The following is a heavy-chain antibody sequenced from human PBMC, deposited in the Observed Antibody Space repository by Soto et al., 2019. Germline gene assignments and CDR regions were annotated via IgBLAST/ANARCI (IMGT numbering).Heavy chain of an antibody. J-gene: IGHJ4*02. V-gene: IGHV1-18*01. Sequence: QVHLVQSGAEVKMPGASVKVSCKASGFTFTSYAFTWVRQAPGQGLEWMGWISAYNGKTNYARNFRSRVTMTTDSSTGTVYMQLGSLTSDDTAVYFCARDFTGWPPDGVDSWGQGTLVSVSA. CDR1: GFTFTSYA. D-gene: IGHD3-16*01. CDR2: ISAYNGKT. CDR3: ARDFTGWPPDGVDS.